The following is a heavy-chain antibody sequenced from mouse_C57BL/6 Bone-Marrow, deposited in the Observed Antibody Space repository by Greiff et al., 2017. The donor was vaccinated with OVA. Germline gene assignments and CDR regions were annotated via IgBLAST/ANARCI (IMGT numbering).Heavy chain of an antibody. Sequence: VQLQQSGAELVRPGASVKLSCTASGFNITDDYMHWVKQRPEQGLEWIGCIDPENGDTEYASKFQGKATITADTSSNTAYLQLSSRTSEDTAVYYYNFITTVVPFAYWGQGTPVTVSA. D-gene: IGHD1-1*01. V-gene: IGHV14-4*01. CDR3: NFITTVVPFAY. CDR1: GFNITDDY. J-gene: IGHJ3*01. CDR2: IDPENGDT.